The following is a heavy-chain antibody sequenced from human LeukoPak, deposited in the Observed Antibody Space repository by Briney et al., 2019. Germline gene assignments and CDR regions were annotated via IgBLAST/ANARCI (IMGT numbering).Heavy chain of an antibody. J-gene: IGHJ4*02. CDR2: ISGSGGST. Sequence: PGGSLRLSCAASGFTFSSYAMSWVRQAPGKGLEWVSAISGSGGSTYYADSVKGRFTISRDNSKNTLYLQMNSLRDEDTALYYCARDDNDAPDYWGQGTLVTVSS. CDR3: ARDDNDAPDY. V-gene: IGHV3-23*01. D-gene: IGHD1-1*01. CDR1: GFTFSSYA.